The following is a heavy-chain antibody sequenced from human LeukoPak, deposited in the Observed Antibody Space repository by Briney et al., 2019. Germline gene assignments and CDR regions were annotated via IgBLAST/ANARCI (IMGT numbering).Heavy chain of an antibody. CDR1: NGSISTYY. V-gene: IGHV4-59*08. J-gene: IGHJ4*02. Sequence: PSETLSLTCTVSNGSISTYYWSWIRQPPGKGLEWIGYIYHGGTTTYNPSFKRRVTISVDSSKNHFSLKLTSLTAADTALYYCARHGGTLDYFDSWGPGSLVTVSS. D-gene: IGHD1-26*01. CDR2: IYHGGTT. CDR3: ARHGGTLDYFDS.